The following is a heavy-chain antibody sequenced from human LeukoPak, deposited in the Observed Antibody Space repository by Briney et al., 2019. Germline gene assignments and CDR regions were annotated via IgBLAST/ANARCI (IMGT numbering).Heavy chain of an antibody. J-gene: IGHJ6*03. Sequence: GGSLRLSCAASGFTFSDYYMSWIRQAPGKGLEWWSYISSSGSTIYYADSVKGRFTISRDKDKNSLYLQMNSLRAEDTAVYYCARESGGAYYYYMDVWGKGTPVTVSS. CDR1: GFTFSDYY. V-gene: IGHV3-11*04. D-gene: IGHD2-15*01. CDR2: ISSSGSTI. CDR3: ARESGGAYYYYMDV.